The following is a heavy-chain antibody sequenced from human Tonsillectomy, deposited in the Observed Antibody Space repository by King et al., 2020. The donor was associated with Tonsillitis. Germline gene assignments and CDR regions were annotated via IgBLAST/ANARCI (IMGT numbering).Heavy chain of an antibody. V-gene: IGHV3-30*02. J-gene: IGHJ4*02. CDR2: IQYDGSNK. Sequence: VQLVESGGGVVQPGGSLRLSCAASGFTFSSFGIHWVRQAPGKGLEWVAFIQYDGSNKYYADSVKGRFTISRDNSKNTLYLQMNSLRAEDTAVYYCAKDLGFRVRRDYLPVFDYWGQGTLVTVSS. CDR1: GFTFSSFG. D-gene: IGHD3-10*01. CDR3: AKDLGFRVRRDYLPVFDY.